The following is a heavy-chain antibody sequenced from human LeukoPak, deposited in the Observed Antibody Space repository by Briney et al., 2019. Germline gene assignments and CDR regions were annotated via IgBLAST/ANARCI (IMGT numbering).Heavy chain of an antibody. J-gene: IGHJ4*02. D-gene: IGHD6-13*01. CDR3: ARHVTYSSSWYPPYYFDY. CDR2: INPNSGGT. V-gene: IGHV1-2*02. CDR1: GYTFTGYY. Sequence: GASVKVSCKASGYTFTGYYMHWVRQAPGQGLEWMGWINPNSGGTNYAQKFQGRVTMTRDTSISTAYMGLSRLRSDDTAVYYCARHVTYSSSWYPPYYFDYWGQGTLVTVSS.